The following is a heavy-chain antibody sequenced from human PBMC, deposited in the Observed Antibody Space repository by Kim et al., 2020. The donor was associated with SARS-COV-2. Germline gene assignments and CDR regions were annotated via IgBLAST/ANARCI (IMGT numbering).Heavy chain of an antibody. V-gene: IGHV4-34*01. CDR1: GGSFSGYY. CDR2: INHSGST. J-gene: IGHJ6*03. CDR3: ARGLVVRHWYYYYMDV. D-gene: IGHD3-22*01. Sequence: SETLSLTCAVYGGSFSGYYWSWIRQPPGKGLEWIGEINHSGSTNYHPSLKSRVTISVDTSKNQFSLKLSSVTAPDTAVYYYARGLVVRHWYYYYMDVWD.